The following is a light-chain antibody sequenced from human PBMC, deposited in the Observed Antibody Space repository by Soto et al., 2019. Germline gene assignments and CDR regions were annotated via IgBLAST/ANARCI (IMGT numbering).Light chain of an antibody. J-gene: IGKJ2*01. Sequence: EIALTQSPGTLSLPPGERATLSCRASQRVSSSYLAWYQQKPGQAPRLLIYGASSRATGIPDRFSGSGSGTDFTLTISRLEPEDFAVYFCQRYGSSPPFTFGQGTKVEI. CDR3: QRYGSSPPFT. CDR2: GAS. CDR1: QRVSSSY. V-gene: IGKV3-20*01.